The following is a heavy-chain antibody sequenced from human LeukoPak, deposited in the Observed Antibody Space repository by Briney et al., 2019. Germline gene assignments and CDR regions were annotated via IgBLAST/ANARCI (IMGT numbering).Heavy chain of an antibody. CDR3: ARALAYCGGDCYSGFDY. CDR1: GGTFSSYA. CDR2: MNPNSGNT. Sequence: ASVKVSCKASGGTFSSYAINWVRQATGQGLEWMGWMNPNSGNTGYAQKFQGRVTMTRNTSISTAYMELSSLRSEDTAVYYCARALAYCGGDCYSGFDYWGQGTLVTVSS. D-gene: IGHD2-21*02. V-gene: IGHV1-8*02. J-gene: IGHJ4*02.